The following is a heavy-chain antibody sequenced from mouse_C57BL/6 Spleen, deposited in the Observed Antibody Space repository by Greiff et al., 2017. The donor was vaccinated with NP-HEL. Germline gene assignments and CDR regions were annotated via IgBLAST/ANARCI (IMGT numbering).Heavy chain of an antibody. J-gene: IGHJ3*01. V-gene: IGHV1-18*01. D-gene: IGHD1-1*01. CDR3: ARSDYGSSPAWFAY. Sequence: EVQLQQSGPELVKPGASVKIPCKASGYTFTDYNMDWVKQSHGKSLEWIGDINPNNGGTIYNQKFKGKATLTVDKSSSTAYMELRSLTSEDTAVYYCARSDYGSSPAWFAYWGQGTLVTVSA. CDR2: INPNNGGT. CDR1: GYTFTDYN.